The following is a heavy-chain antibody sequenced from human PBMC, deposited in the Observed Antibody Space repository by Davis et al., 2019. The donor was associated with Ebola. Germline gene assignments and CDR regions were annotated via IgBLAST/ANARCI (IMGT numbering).Heavy chain of an antibody. V-gene: IGHV1-2*04. D-gene: IGHD3-16*01. CDR2: INPNSGDT. CDR1: GYTLTGYY. Sequence: ASVQVSRMASGYTLTGYYMHWVRQAPGQGLEWMGWINPNSGDTNYAQKFQGWVTMTRDTSISTAYMELSRLRSDDTAVYYCARGTMITFGATAALGAPKYYYYGMDVWGQGTTVTVSS. J-gene: IGHJ6*02. CDR3: ARGTMITFGATAALGAPKYYYYGMDV.